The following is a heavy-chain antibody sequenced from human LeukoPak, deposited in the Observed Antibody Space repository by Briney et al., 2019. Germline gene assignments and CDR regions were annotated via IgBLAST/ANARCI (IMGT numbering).Heavy chain of an antibody. J-gene: IGHJ6*03. D-gene: IGHD6-19*01. CDR1: GFTFDDYG. CDR2: INWNCGST. CDR3: ARYSSGWYFYYYYYMDV. Sequence: GVSLRLSCAASGFTFDDYGMSGVRQAPGKGLECVSGINWNCGSTGYADSVKGRFNISRDNAKNSLYLQMNSLRAEDTALYYCARYSSGWYFYYYYYMDVWGKGTTVTVSS. V-gene: IGHV3-20*04.